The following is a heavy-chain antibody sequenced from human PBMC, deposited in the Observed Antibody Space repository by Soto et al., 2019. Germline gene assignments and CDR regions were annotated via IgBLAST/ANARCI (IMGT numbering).Heavy chain of an antibody. Sequence: QLVESGGGLVRPGGSLRLSCSASGFSISSAWMNWVRQAPGKGLEWVGRIKTKIEGETTHYAAPVNGRFTVSRDDSKNMLYLQMNSLKADDTALYYCTTVSVEGVWGQGTTVTVSS. J-gene: IGHJ6*02. CDR1: GFSISSAW. V-gene: IGHV3-15*07. CDR3: TTVSVEGV. CDR2: IKTKIEGETT. D-gene: IGHD2-15*01.